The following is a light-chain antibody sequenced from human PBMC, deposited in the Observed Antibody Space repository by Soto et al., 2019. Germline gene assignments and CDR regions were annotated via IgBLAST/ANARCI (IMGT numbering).Light chain of an antibody. CDR3: QQSYSTPVT. CDR1: QSISSY. V-gene: IGKV1-39*01. CDR2: AAS. Sequence: DIQMTQSPSSLSASVGDRVTITCRASQSISSYLNWYQQKPGKAPKLLIYAASSLQSGVPSRFSGSGSGTDFTLNISSLQPEDFATYYCQQSYSTPVTFDQGTKVEIK. J-gene: IGKJ1*01.